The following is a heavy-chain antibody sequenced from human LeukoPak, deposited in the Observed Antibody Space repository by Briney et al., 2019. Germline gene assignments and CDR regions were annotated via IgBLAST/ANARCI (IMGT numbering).Heavy chain of an antibody. Sequence: PSETLSLTCAVSGGSISSSNWWSWVRQPPGKGLEWIGEIYHSGSTNYNPSLKSRVTISVDKSKNQFSLKLSSVTAADTAVYYCATQRSSSGRYFDYWGQGTLVTVSS. V-gene: IGHV4-4*02. J-gene: IGHJ4*02. CDR2: IYHSGST. CDR1: GGSISSSNW. D-gene: IGHD6-13*01. CDR3: ATQRSSSGRYFDY.